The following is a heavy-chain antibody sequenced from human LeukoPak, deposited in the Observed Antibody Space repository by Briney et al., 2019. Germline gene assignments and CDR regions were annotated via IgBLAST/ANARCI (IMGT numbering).Heavy chain of an antibody. CDR1: IDSFSNYH. J-gene: IGHJ5*02. Sequence: PSETLSLTCAVYIDSFSNYHWNWIRQTPAKGMEWIGEVNESGGTNISPSLRSRVILSVDTSKNQFSRKLISVTVADTAIYYCARGQGATVPQVGKNWFDPWGQGTRVTVSS. V-gene: IGHV4-34*01. D-gene: IGHD1-26*01. CDR2: VNESGGT. CDR3: ARGQGATVPQVGKNWFDP.